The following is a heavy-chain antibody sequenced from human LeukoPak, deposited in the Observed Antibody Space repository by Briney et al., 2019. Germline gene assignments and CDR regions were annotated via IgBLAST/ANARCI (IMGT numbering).Heavy chain of an antibody. CDR3: ARVGYSYGRMGFDY. CDR1: GGSISSGSYY. J-gene: IGHJ4*02. V-gene: IGHV4-61*02. Sequence: SQTLSLTCTVSGGSISSGSYYWSWIRQPAGKGLEWIGRIYTSGSTNYNPSLKSRATISVDTSKNQFSLKLSSVTAADTAVYYCARVGYSYGRMGFDYWGQGTLVTVSS. CDR2: IYTSGST. D-gene: IGHD5-18*01.